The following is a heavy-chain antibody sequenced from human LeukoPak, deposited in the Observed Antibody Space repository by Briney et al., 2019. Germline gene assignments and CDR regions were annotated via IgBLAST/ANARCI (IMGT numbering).Heavy chain of an antibody. Sequence: ASVKVSCKASGYTFTSYDINWVRQATGQRLEWMGWMNPNSGNTGYARKFQGRVTMTRNTSISTAYMELSSLRSEDTAVYYCAREVMVRGVIRRYYYYGMDVWGQGTTVTVSS. V-gene: IGHV1-8*01. CDR2: MNPNSGNT. J-gene: IGHJ6*02. D-gene: IGHD3-10*01. CDR3: AREVMVRGVIRRYYYYGMDV. CDR1: GYTFTSYD.